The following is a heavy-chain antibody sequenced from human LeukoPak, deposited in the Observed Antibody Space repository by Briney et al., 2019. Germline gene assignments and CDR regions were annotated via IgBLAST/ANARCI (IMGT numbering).Heavy chain of an antibody. V-gene: IGHV3-21*01. CDR2: ISSSSSYI. CDR3: ARVGWNYYDSSGYRIDY. Sequence: GGSLRLSCAASGFTFSSYSMNWVRQAPGKGLEWVSSISSSSSYIYYADSVKGRFTISRDNAKNSLYLQMNSLRAEDTAVYYCARVGWNYYDSSGYRIDYWGQGTLVTASS. D-gene: IGHD3-22*01. J-gene: IGHJ4*02. CDR1: GFTFSSYS.